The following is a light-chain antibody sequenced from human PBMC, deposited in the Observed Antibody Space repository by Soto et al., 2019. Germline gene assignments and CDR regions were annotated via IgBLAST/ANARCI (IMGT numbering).Light chain of an antibody. CDR2: KAS. CDR3: QHYNSYSEA. CDR1: QSISSW. Sequence: PSTLSASVGDRVTITCRASQSISSWLAWYQQKPGKAPKLLIYKASTLKSGVPSRFSGSGSGTEFTLTISSLQPDDFATYYCQHYNSYSEAFGQGTKVDIK. V-gene: IGKV1-5*03. J-gene: IGKJ1*01.